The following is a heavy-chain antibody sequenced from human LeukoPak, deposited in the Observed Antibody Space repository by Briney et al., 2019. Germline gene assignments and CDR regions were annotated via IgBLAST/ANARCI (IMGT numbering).Heavy chain of an antibody. D-gene: IGHD4-11*01. CDR3: AKDAQRGFDYSNSLEY. Sequence: GRSLTLSCPAAAFTFSHYGMHWVRQAPGNGLEWVAVIWSDGTNQYYAESVKGRFTISRDDSAKTVYLQMNSLRREDTGVYYCAKDAQRGFDYSNSLEYWGQGTPVTVST. J-gene: IGHJ4*02. CDR1: AFTFSHYG. V-gene: IGHV3-33*06. CDR2: IWSDGTNQ.